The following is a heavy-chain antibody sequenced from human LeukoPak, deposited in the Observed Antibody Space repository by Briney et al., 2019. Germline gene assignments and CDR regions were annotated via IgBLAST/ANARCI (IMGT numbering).Heavy chain of an antibody. V-gene: IGHV1-18*01. CDR2: ISAYNGNT. D-gene: IGHD3-10*01. CDR1: GYTFTSYS. Sequence: GASVKVSCKTSGYTFTSYSISWVRRAPGQGLEWMGWISAYNGNTNYAQKLQGRVTMTTDTSTSTAYMELRSLRSDDTAVYYCARDPGGMVRGVIVDYWGQGTLVTVSS. J-gene: IGHJ4*02. CDR3: ARDPGGMVRGVIVDY.